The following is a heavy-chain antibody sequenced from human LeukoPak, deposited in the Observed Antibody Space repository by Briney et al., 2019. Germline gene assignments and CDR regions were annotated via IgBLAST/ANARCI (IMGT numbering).Heavy chain of an antibody. J-gene: IGHJ3*02. Sequence: GGSLRLSCAASGFTFSSYSMNWVRQAPGKGLEWVSYISSSSSTIYYADSVKGRFTISRDNAKNSLYLQMNSLRAEDTAVYYCARDPAESGSYSSAFDIWGQGTMVTVSS. V-gene: IGHV3-48*01. CDR2: ISSSSSTI. D-gene: IGHD3-10*01. CDR3: ARDPAESGSYSSAFDI. CDR1: GFTFSSYS.